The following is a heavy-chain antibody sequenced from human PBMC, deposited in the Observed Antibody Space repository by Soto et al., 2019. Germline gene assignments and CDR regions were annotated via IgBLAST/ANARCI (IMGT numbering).Heavy chain of an antibody. J-gene: IGHJ4*02. CDR1: GFTFTDFY. CDR2: IRPDGSET. Sequence: EVQLVQSGGGLVQPGGSLRLSCVGSGFTFTDFYMNWVRQAPGKGLEWVANIRPDGSETNYGESVKGRFTTSRDNAKNPLFLQMNSLRADDKAVYYCAGWGGHDYNYWGQGILVTVSS. D-gene: IGHD4-4*01. V-gene: IGHV3-7*03. CDR3: AGWGGHDYNY.